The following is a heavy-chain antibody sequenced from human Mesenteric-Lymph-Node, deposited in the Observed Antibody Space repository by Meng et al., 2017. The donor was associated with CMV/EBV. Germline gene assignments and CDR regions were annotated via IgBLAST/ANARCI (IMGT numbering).Heavy chain of an antibody. Sequence: CAASGFTFSDYNMNWVRLAPGKGLEWVSYISSLGTYIYYADSVKDRLTISRDNANNLLYLQMNSLRAEDTAVYYCARGIATHWYFDLWGRGTLVTVSS. CDR2: ISSLGTYI. D-gene: IGHD2-21*01. V-gene: IGHV3-21*01. J-gene: IGHJ2*01. CDR3: ARGIATHWYFDL. CDR1: GFTFSDYN.